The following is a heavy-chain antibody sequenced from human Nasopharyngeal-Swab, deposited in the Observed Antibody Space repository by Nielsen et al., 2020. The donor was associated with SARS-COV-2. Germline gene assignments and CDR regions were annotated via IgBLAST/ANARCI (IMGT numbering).Heavy chain of an antibody. Sequence: GGSLRLSCAVSGFTVSSNYMSWVRQAPGKGLEWVSVIYSGGSTYYADSVKGRFTISRDNSKNTLYLQMNSLRAEDTAVYYCARGGGDDYVWGSYNYYFDYWGQGTLVTVSS. CDR2: IYSGGST. D-gene: IGHD3-16*01. CDR3: ARGGGDDYVWGSYNYYFDY. CDR1: GFTVSSNY. J-gene: IGHJ4*02. V-gene: IGHV3-53*01.